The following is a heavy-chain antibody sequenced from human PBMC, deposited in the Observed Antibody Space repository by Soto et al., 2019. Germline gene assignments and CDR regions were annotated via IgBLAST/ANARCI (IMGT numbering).Heavy chain of an antibody. CDR1: GFTFSNAW. J-gene: IGHJ4*02. Sequence: GGSLRLSCAASGFTFSNAWMSWVRQAPGKELEWVGRIKSKTDGGTTDYAAPVKGRFTISRDDSKNTLYLQMNSLKTEDTAVYYCTTETRFLEWLLYEAPAPANRVDYWGQGTLVTVSS. CDR3: TTETRFLEWLLYEAPAPANRVDY. CDR2: IKSKTDGGTT. V-gene: IGHV3-15*01. D-gene: IGHD3-3*01.